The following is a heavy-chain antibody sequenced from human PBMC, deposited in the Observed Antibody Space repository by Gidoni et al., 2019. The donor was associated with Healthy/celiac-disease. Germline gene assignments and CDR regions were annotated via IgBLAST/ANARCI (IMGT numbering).Heavy chain of an antibody. CDR3: AKASWGGGSSSWIDY. CDR2: ISWNSGSI. D-gene: IGHD6-6*01. J-gene: IGHJ4*02. V-gene: IGHV3-9*01. CDR1: GFTFDDYA. Sequence: EVQLVESGGGLVQPGRSLRLPCAASGFTFDDYAMHWVRQAPGKGLEGFSGISWNSGSIGYADSVKGRFTISRDNAKNSLYLQMNSLRAEDTALYYCAKASWGGGSSSWIDYWGQGTLVTVSS.